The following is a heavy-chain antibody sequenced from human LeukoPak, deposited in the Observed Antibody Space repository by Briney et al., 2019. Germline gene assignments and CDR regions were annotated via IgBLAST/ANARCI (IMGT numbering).Heavy chain of an antibody. V-gene: IGHV3-23*01. CDR3: AKAVLTGYYLDS. CDR2: ISSGATT. J-gene: IGHJ4*02. Sequence: GGSLRLSCAASGFTFSSYGMTWVRQAPGKGLEWVSAISSGATTYYADSVQGRFTISRDNSKNTLYLQISSLRAEDTAVYYCAKAVLTGYYLDSWGQGTLVTVSS. CDR1: GFTFSSYG. D-gene: IGHD3-9*01.